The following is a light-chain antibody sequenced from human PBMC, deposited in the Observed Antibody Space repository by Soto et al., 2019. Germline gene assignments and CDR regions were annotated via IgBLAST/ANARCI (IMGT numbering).Light chain of an antibody. Sequence: DIQLTQSPSFLSASVGDRVTITCRASQGISSYLAWYQQKPGKAPKILIYAASTLPSGVPSRFSGSGSGTEFTLTISSLQPEDCATYYCQQLNSYPVTFGPGTKVDIK. J-gene: IGKJ3*01. V-gene: IGKV1-9*01. CDR1: QGISSY. CDR2: AAS. CDR3: QQLNSYPVT.